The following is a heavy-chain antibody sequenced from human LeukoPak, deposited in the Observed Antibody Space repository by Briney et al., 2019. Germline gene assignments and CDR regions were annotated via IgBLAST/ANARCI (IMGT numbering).Heavy chain of an antibody. V-gene: IGHV4-38-2*02. J-gene: IGHJ4*02. CDR1: GYSISSGYF. Sequence: PSETLSLTCTVSGYSISSGYFWGWIRQPPGKGLEWIGSIYYSGSTYYNPSLRSRVSLSVDTSKNQFSLKLSSVTAADTAVYYCARMVYDTSGYYPSFDYWGQGTLVTVSS. CDR2: IYYSGST. D-gene: IGHD3-22*01. CDR3: ARMVYDTSGYYPSFDY.